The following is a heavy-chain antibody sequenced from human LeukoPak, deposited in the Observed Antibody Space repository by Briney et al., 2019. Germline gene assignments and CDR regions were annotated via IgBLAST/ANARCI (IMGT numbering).Heavy chain of an antibody. CDR1: GGSFSGYY. V-gene: IGHV4-34*01. Sequence: SETLSLTCAVYGGSFSGYYWSWIRQPPGKGLEWIGEINHSGSINYNPSLKSRVTISVDTSKNQFSLKLSSVTAADTAVYYCARGRGGSYRTNFDYWGQGTLVTVSS. CDR3: ARGRGGSYRTNFDY. D-gene: IGHD1-26*01. J-gene: IGHJ4*02. CDR2: INHSGSI.